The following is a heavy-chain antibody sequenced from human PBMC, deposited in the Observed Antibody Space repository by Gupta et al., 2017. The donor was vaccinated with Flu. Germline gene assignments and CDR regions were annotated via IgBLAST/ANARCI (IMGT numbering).Heavy chain of an antibody. CDR3: ARDSAVGFDS. J-gene: IGHJ4*02. D-gene: IGHD1-26*01. V-gene: IGHV3-7*04. Sequence: EVQLVESGGGLVQPGGSLRLSCAASGFTFSYHWMSWVRQAPGKGLEWVANIKQDGSEKNYVDSVKGRFTISRGNAKNSLYLQLSSLRAEDTAVYYCARDSAVGFDSWGQGALVNVSS. CDR2: IKQDGSEK. CDR1: GFTFSYHW.